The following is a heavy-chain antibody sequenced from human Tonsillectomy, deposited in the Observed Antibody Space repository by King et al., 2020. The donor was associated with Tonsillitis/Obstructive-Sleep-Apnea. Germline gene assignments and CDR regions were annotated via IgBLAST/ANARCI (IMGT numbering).Heavy chain of an antibody. CDR1: GGSFSGYY. CDR3: ASLSYDFCSGYYQDYYYMDV. J-gene: IGHJ6*03. V-gene: IGHV4-34*01. D-gene: IGHD3-3*01. Sequence: VQLQQWGAGLLKPSETLSLTCAVYGGSFSGYYWSWIRQPPGKGLEWIGEINHSGSTNYNPSLKSRVTISVDTSKNQFSLKLSSVTAADTAVYYCASLSYDFCSGYYQDYYYMDVWGKGTTVTVSS. CDR2: INHSGST.